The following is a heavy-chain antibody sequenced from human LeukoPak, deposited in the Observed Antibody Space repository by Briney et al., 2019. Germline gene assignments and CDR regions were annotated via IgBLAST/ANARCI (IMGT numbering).Heavy chain of an antibody. Sequence: GESLKISCKGSGYRFTSFWIGWVRQMPGKGLEWLGIIHPGDSDTRYSPASQGQVTISADKSISTAYLQWSSLKASDTAMYYCARHGSIFGVVTPLDYWGRGTLVTVSS. D-gene: IGHD3-3*01. CDR3: ARHGSIFGVVTPLDY. V-gene: IGHV5-51*01. CDR2: IHPGDSDT. CDR1: GYRFTSFW. J-gene: IGHJ4*02.